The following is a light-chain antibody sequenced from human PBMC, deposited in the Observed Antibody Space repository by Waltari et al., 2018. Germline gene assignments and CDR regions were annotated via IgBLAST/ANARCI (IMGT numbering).Light chain of an antibody. V-gene: IGKV3-15*01. J-gene: IGKJ2*01. CDR1: ESVNSN. CDR2: GAS. CDR3: QQYKNWPPFT. Sequence: EIVMTQSPATLSVSPGGVATLSCRASESVNSNLAWYQQKPGLPPRLLIFGASTRATGIPARFSCAGSGTEFTLFISSLQSDDSAIYFCQQYKNWPPFTFGQGTKLEIE.